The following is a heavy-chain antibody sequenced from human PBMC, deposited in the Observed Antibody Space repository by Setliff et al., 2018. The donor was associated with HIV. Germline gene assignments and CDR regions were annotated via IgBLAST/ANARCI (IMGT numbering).Heavy chain of an antibody. V-gene: IGHV4-59*08. CDR3: ARLPSYYYYYYMDV. CDR2: IYYSGST. J-gene: IGHJ6*03. Sequence: PSETLSLTCTVSGGSINTYYWSWIRQPAGKGLEWIGSIYYSGSTNYNPSLKSRVTISVDTSKNQFSVRLTSVTAADTAVYYCARLPSYYYYYYMDVWGKGTTVTV. CDR1: GGSINTYY.